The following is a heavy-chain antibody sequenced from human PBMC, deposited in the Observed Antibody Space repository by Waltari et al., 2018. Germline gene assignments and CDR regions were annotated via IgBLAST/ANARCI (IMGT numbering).Heavy chain of an antibody. V-gene: IGHV3-53*01. CDR2: IYSGGST. D-gene: IGHD1-26*01. J-gene: IGHJ3*02. Sequence: EVQLVESGGGLIQPGGSLRLSCAASGFTVSSNYMHWVRQAPGKGLEWVSVIYSGGSTYYADSVKGRFTISRDNSKNTLYLQMNSLRAEDTAVYYCARGGVAYSGSYEDAFDIWGQGTMVTVSS. CDR1: GFTVSSNY. CDR3: ARGGVAYSGSYEDAFDI.